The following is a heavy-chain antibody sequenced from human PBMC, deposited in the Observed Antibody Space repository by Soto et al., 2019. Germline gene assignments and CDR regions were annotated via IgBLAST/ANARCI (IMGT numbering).Heavy chain of an antibody. CDR2: ISGSGSTI. CDR3: AKAFYYYDSSGYYYFDY. V-gene: IGHV3-23*01. D-gene: IGHD3-22*01. J-gene: IGHJ4*01. CDR1: GFTFSSYA. Sequence: GGSLRLSCAASGFTFSSYAVSWVRQAPGKGPEWISSISGSGSTIYYADSVKGRFTISRDNSKNTLYLQMSSLRAEDTAVYYCAKAFYYYDSSGYYYFDYWGHATLVTVYS.